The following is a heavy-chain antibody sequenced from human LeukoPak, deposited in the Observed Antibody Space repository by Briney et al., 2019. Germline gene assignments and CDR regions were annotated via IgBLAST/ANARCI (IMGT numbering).Heavy chain of an antibody. V-gene: IGHV4-39*07. J-gene: IGHJ6*02. CDR2: IYYSGST. Sequence: SETLPLTCTVSGDSMNRSSYYWGWIRQPPGRGLEWIGSIYYSGSTYYNPSLKSRVTISVDTSKNQFSLKLSSVTAADTAVYYCARVSPGPPYYYGMDVWGQGTTVTVSS. CDR1: GDSMNRSSYY. D-gene: IGHD5/OR15-5a*01. CDR3: ARVSPGPPYYYGMDV.